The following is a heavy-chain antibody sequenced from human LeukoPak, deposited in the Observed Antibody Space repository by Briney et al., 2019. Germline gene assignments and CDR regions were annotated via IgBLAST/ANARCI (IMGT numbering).Heavy chain of an antibody. Sequence: PSETLSLTCTVSGGSISSYYWSWIRQPPGKGLEWIGYIYYSGSTNYNPSLKSRVTISVDTSKNQFSLKLTSVTAADTAVYYCAGAKRGYSSYGDYWGQGTLVTVSS. CDR2: IYYSGST. CDR1: GGSISSYY. J-gene: IGHJ4*02. V-gene: IGHV4-59*01. D-gene: IGHD5-12*01. CDR3: AGAKRGYSSYGDY.